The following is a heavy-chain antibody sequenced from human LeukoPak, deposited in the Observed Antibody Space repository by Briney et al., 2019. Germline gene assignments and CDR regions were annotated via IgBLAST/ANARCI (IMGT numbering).Heavy chain of an antibody. D-gene: IGHD3-22*01. CDR2: IYTSGST. CDR3: ARGRRRYYDSSGYYGPYYFDY. Sequence: SETLSLTCTVSGGSISSYYWSWIRQPAGKGLEWIGRIYTSGSTNYNPSLKSRVTMSVDTSKNQFSLKLSSVTAADTAVYYCARGRRRYYDSSGYYGPYYFDYWGQGTLVTVSS. J-gene: IGHJ4*02. CDR1: GGSISSYY. V-gene: IGHV4-4*07.